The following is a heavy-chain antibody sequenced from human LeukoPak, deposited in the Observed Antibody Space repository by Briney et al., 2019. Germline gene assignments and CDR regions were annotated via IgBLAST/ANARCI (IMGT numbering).Heavy chain of an antibody. CDR2: IIPILGIA. D-gene: IGHD3-16*01. Sequence: GASVKVSCKASGGTFSSYAISWVRQAPGQGLEWMGGIIPILGIANYAQKFQGRVTITADKSTSTAYMELSSLRSEDTAVYYCARRGSESGPSGAFDIWGQGTMVTVSS. CDR1: GGTFSSYA. V-gene: IGHV1-69*10. J-gene: IGHJ3*02. CDR3: ARRGSESGPSGAFDI.